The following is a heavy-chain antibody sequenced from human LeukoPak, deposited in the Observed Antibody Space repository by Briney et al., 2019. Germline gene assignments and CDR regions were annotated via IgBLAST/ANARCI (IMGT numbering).Heavy chain of an antibody. CDR3: AKDHKSSSGYYYLSSDFDY. J-gene: IGHJ4*02. Sequence: PGRSLRLSCAASGFTFSSYAMHWVRQAPGKGLEWVAVISYDGSNKYYADSVKGRFTISRDNSKNTLYLQMNSLRAEDTAVYYCAKDHKSSSGYYYLSSDFDYWGQGTLVTVSS. V-gene: IGHV3-30-3*01. CDR2: ISYDGSNK. D-gene: IGHD3-22*01. CDR1: GFTFSSYA.